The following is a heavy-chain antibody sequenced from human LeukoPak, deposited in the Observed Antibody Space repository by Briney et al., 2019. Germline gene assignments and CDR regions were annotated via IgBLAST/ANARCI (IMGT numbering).Heavy chain of an antibody. Sequence: PGGSLRLSCAASGFTVSSNYMSWVRQAPGKGLEWVSVIYSGGSTYYADSVKGRFTISRDNSKNTLYLQMNSLRAEDTAVYYCAKDEGIAAAGPLDYWGQGTLVTVSS. CDR2: IYSGGST. V-gene: IGHV3-53*05. D-gene: IGHD6-13*01. CDR3: AKDEGIAAAGPLDY. J-gene: IGHJ4*02. CDR1: GFTVSSNY.